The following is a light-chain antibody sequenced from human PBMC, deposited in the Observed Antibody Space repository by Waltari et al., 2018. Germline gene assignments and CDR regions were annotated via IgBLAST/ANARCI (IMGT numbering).Light chain of an antibody. Sequence: EIVLTQSPAILSLSLGESATLSCRASQSVNSYLAWYQQKPGQAPRLLIYDASNRATGIPARFVGTGSGTDFTLTITRLEPEDFAVYYCQERSNWPGGSFGGGTKVEIK. CDR1: QSVNSY. CDR3: QERSNWPGGS. J-gene: IGKJ4*01. V-gene: IGKV3-11*01. CDR2: DAS.